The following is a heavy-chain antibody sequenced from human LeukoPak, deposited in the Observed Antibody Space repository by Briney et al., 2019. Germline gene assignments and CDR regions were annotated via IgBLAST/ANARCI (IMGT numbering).Heavy chain of an antibody. CDR2: IYYSGST. Sequence: SETLSLTCTVSGGSISSYYWSWIRQPPGKGLEWIGYIYYSGSTNCNPSLKSRVTISVDTSKNQFSLKLSSVTAADTAVYYCARTMAAAASRDYWGQGTLVTVSS. CDR3: ARTMAAAASRDY. V-gene: IGHV4-59*01. D-gene: IGHD6-13*01. CDR1: GGSISSYY. J-gene: IGHJ4*02.